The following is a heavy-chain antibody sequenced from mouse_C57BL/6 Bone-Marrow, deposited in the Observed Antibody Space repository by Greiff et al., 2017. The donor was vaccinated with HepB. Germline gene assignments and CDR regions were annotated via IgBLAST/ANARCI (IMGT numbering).Heavy chain of an antibody. CDR3: ARLELGYERVY. V-gene: IGHV1-4*01. J-gene: IGHJ2*01. Sequence: QVTLKESGAELARPGASVKMSCKASGYTFTSYTMHWVKQRPGQGLEWIGYINPSSGYTKYNQKFKDKATLTADKSSSTAYMQLSSLTSEDSAVYYCARLELGYERVYWGQGTTLTVSS. CDR1: GYTFTSYT. CDR2: INPSSGYT. D-gene: IGHD2-2*01.